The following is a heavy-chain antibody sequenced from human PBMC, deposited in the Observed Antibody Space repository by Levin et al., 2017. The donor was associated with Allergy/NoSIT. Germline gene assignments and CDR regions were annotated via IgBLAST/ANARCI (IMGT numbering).Heavy chain of an antibody. D-gene: IGHD1-26*01. CDR3: ARDVVGRGELRFDY. CDR1: GFTFSSYA. J-gene: IGHJ4*02. V-gene: IGHV3-30-3*01. Sequence: GGSLRLSCAASGFTFSSYAMHWVRQAPGKGLEWVAVISYDGTNKYYADSVKGRFTISRDNSKNTLYLQMNSLRAEDTAVYYCARDVVGRGELRFDYWGQGTLVTVSS. CDR2: ISYDGTNK.